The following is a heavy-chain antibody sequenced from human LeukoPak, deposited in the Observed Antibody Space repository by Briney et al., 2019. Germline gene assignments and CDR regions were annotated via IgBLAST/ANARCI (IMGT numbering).Heavy chain of an antibody. D-gene: IGHD3-3*02. Sequence: GGSLRLSCAASGFTFSTYSMNWVRQAPGKGLEWVSSISSNSSSYKYYADSVKGRFTVSRDNAKNSLYLQMNSLRADDTAVYYCAREKSFLEWLSAGRRDGYYMDVWGKGTTVTVSS. CDR3: AREKSFLEWLSAGRRDGYYMDV. CDR2: ISSNSSSYK. CDR1: GFTFSTYS. V-gene: IGHV3-21*01. J-gene: IGHJ6*03.